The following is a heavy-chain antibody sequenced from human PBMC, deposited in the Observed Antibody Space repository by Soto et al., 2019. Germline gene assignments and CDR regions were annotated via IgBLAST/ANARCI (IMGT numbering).Heavy chain of an antibody. V-gene: IGHV4-34*01. Sequence: PSETLSLTCAVYGGSFSGYYWSWIRQPPGKGLEWIGEINHSGSTNYNPSLKSRVTISVDTSKNQFSLKLSSVTAADTAVYYCARGKRYFAFDPWGQGTLVTVSS. CDR1: GGSFSGYY. CDR2: INHSGST. CDR3: ARGKRYFAFDP. J-gene: IGHJ5*02. D-gene: IGHD1-20*01.